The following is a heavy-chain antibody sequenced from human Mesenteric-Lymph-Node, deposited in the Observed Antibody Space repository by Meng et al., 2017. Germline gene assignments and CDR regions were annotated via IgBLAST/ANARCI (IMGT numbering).Heavy chain of an antibody. V-gene: IGHV1-69*06. CDR1: GYTFTGYY. D-gene: IGHD3-10*01. CDR2: TTPMFGTT. CDR3: ARGITMVRGSSPYYFDY. Sequence: SVKVSCKASGYTFTGYYMHWVRQAPGQGLEWMGGTTPMFGTTNYAQKFQGRVTITADMSTSTAYMVLRSLGSEDTAVYYCARGITMVRGSSPYYFDYWGQGTLVTVSS. J-gene: IGHJ4*02.